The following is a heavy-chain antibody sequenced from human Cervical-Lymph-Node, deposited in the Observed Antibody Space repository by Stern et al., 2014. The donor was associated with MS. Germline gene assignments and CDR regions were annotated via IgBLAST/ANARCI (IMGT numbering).Heavy chain of an antibody. CDR2: ISSSSPYT. Sequence: VQLVESGGGLVEPGGSLRLSCSCVSSGFNSPDYYMSWIRQAPGKGLEWVAYISSSSPYTSYADSVKGRFTISRDDAKSSLYLQMNSLRAEDTAVYFCARVANYYGLKTYYYFYAMDVWGQGTTVTVSS. D-gene: IGHD3-10*01. J-gene: IGHJ6*02. CDR3: ARVANYYGLKTYYYFYAMDV. CDR1: GFNSPDYY. V-gene: IGHV3-11*06.